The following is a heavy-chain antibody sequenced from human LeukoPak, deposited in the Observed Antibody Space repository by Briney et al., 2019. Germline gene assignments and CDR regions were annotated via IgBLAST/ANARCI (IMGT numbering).Heavy chain of an antibody. V-gene: IGHV1-8*03. J-gene: IGHJ5*02. CDR3: ASEAGAAAGTGNWFDP. Sequence: GASVKVSCKTSGYTFTSYDINWVRQATGQGLEWMGWMNPNSGNTGYAQKFQGRVTITRNTSISTAYMELSSLRSEDTAVYYCASEAGAAAGTGNWFDPWGQGTLVTVSS. CDR2: MNPNSGNT. CDR1: GYTFTSYD. D-gene: IGHD6-13*01.